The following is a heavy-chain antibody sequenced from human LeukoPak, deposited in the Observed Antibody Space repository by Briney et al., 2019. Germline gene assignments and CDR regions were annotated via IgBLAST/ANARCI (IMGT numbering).Heavy chain of an antibody. D-gene: IGHD3-10*01. J-gene: IGHJ4*02. Sequence: QSGGSLRLSCAASGFTFSNYAMHWVRQAPGKGLEWVSPISSGGTYEYYADSVKGRFTISRDNSKNTLYLQLNSLRAEDTAVYYCARDSTYYYDSGSSGPHYFDNWGQGTLVTVSS. CDR3: ARDSTYYYDSGSSGPHYFDN. CDR2: ISSGGTYE. CDR1: GFTFSNYA. V-gene: IGHV3-30*01.